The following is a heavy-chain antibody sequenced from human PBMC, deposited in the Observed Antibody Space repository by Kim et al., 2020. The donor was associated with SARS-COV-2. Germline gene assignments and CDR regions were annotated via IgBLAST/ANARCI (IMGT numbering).Heavy chain of an antibody. D-gene: IGHD5-18*01. CDR3: AKDFEYGEVDTDMGGSYFLYGMDV. CDR1: GFTFSSYA. J-gene: IGHJ6*02. Sequence: GGSLRLSCAASGFTFSSYAMSWVRQAPGKGLEWVAAISGSGGSTYYADSVKGRFTISRDNSKNTLYLQMNSLRAEDTAVYYCAKDFEYGEVDTDMGGSYFLYGMDVWGQGTTVTV. V-gene: IGHV3-23*01. CDR2: ISGSGGST.